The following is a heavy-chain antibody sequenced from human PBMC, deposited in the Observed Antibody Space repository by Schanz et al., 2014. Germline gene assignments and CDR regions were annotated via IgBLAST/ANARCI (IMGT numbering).Heavy chain of an antibody. Sequence: QVQLVQSGAEVKKPGASVKVSCKASGYTFSSYGITWVRQAPGQGLEWMGWINGYNGHTLYAQKFQGRVTMTTDTSTSTAYMELRSLRSDDTAVYYCARGGYSSGWYDRDIAHFDYWGQGTRVTVSS. J-gene: IGHJ4*02. CDR1: GYTFSSYG. D-gene: IGHD6-19*01. V-gene: IGHV1-18*01. CDR3: ARGGYSSGWYDRDIAHFDY. CDR2: INGYNGHT.